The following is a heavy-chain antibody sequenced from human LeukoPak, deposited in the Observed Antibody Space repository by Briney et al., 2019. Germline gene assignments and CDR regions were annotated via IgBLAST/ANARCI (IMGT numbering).Heavy chain of an antibody. V-gene: IGHV4-59*01. CDR3: ARAVFDGSSLSN. Sequence: PSETLSLTCTVSGGSISSYYWSWIRQPAGKGLEWIGYIYNIGISNFNPSLKSRVTISMDTSKNQFSLNLNSVTAADTAIYYCARAVFDGSSLSNWGQGTLVTVSS. D-gene: IGHD6-13*01. CDR1: GGSISSYY. J-gene: IGHJ4*02. CDR2: IYNIGIS.